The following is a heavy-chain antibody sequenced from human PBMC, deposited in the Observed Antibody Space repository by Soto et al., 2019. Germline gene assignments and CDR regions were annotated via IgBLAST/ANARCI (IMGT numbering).Heavy chain of an antibody. Sequence: QVQLQESGPGLVKPSETLSLSCSVSGGSISSGGYYWSWIRQHPVKGMEWIAYIHYSGNTYYNPSLKTRVTISVDTSKILLTLKLSSATAADTAVYYCARASRAVRRGGYYFDSWGQGTLVTVSS. V-gene: IGHV4-31*03. CDR1: GGSISSGGYY. CDR2: IHYSGNT. CDR3: ARASRAVRRGGYYFDS. J-gene: IGHJ4*02. D-gene: IGHD6-6*01.